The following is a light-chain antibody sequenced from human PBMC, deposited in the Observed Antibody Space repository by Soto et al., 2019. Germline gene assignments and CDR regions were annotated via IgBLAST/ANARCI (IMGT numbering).Light chain of an antibody. V-gene: IGLV2-14*03. CDR3: SSYTSSSTLWV. CDR2: DVT. J-gene: IGLJ3*02. CDR1: SSDVGGYNY. Sequence: QSALTQPASVSGSPGQSITISCTGTSSDVGGYNYVSWYQQHPGKAPKLMIYDVTNRPSGVSNRFSGSKSGNTASLTIFGLQAEDEADYYCSSYTSSSTLWVFGGGTQLTVL.